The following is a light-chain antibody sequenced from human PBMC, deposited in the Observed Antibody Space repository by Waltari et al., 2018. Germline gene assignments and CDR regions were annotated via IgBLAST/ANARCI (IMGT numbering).Light chain of an antibody. V-gene: IGLV3-21*02. CDR2: DDR. J-gene: IGLJ2*01. Sequence: SYVLTQSPSVSVAPGQTTRITCGGNNIGSKAGHWYQQKPGQAPVLVVYDDRDRPSGIPERFSGSNSGNTATLTISRVAAGDEADYYCQVWDTSNDHVVFGGGTKLTVL. CDR3: QVWDTSNDHVV. CDR1: NIGSKA.